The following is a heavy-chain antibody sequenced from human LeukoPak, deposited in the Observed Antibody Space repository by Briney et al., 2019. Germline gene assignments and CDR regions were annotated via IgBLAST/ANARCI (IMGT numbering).Heavy chain of an antibody. CDR2: ISYDGSNK. D-gene: IGHD3-22*01. CDR1: GFTFSSYG. Sequence: GGSLRLSCAASGFTFSSYGMHWVRQAPGKGLEWVAVISYDGSNKYYADSVKGRFTISRDNSKNTLYLQMNSLRAEDTAVYYCARGGKSGDSSGHDYWGQGTLVTVSS. CDR3: ARGGKSGDSSGHDY. J-gene: IGHJ4*02. V-gene: IGHV3-30*03.